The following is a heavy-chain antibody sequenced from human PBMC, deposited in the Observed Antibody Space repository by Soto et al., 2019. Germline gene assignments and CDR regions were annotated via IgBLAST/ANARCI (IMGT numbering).Heavy chain of an antibody. Sequence: QVQLVQSGAEVRKPGSSVKVSCTASGGSLSNYAISWVRQAPGQGLEWMGGIIGVYGAANAAQKFQGRVTITADESTNAAYMELTSLKSEDKAVYYCARTIVGTTTAYFDSWGQGTLVIVSS. CDR3: ARTIVGTTTAYFDS. V-gene: IGHV1-69*01. J-gene: IGHJ4*02. D-gene: IGHD1-26*01. CDR2: IIGVYGAA. CDR1: GGSLSNYA.